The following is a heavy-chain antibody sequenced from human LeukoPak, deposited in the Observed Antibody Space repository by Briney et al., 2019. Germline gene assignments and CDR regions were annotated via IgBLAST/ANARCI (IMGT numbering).Heavy chain of an antibody. J-gene: IGHJ4*02. CDR1: GGSISGSTYY. D-gene: IGHD1-26*01. CDR2: GFYSGSA. Sequence: PSETLSLTCTVSGGSISGSTYYWAWIRQPPGKGLEWIGSGFYSGSAYYNPSLKSRVTISVETSKNKFSLNLRSVTAADTAVYYCARRRYSGSYFDWGQGTLVTVSS. CDR3: ARRRYSGSYFD. V-gene: IGHV4-39*01.